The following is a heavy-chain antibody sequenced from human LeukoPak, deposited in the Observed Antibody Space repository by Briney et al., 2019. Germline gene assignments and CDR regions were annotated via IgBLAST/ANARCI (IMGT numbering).Heavy chain of an antibody. CDR2: INSRGSTI. CDR1: GFTFSSYT. D-gene: IGHD6-13*01. V-gene: IGHV3-48*01. Sequence: GGSLRLSRAASGFTFSSYTMNWLRQAPGKGLECVSYINSRGSTISYADSVKGRFTISRDNAKNSLYLQMNSLRAEDTAVYYCARYWSSWSADFWGQGTLVTVSS. CDR3: ARYWSSWSADF. J-gene: IGHJ4*02.